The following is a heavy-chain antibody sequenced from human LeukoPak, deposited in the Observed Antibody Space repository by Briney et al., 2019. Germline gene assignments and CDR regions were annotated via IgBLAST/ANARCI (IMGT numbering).Heavy chain of an antibody. V-gene: IGHV3-23*01. CDR3: ARDPGGWRYSSGWYWKYYYYYYMDV. J-gene: IGHJ6*03. CDR1: GFTFGSYG. Sequence: GGSPRLSCAASGFTFGSYGMSWVRQAPGKGLEWVSAISTSGGSTYYADSVKGRFTISRDNSKNTLYLQMNSLRAEDTAVYYCARDPGGWRYSSGWYWKYYYYYYMDVWGKGTTVTVSS. CDR2: ISTSGGST. D-gene: IGHD6-19*01.